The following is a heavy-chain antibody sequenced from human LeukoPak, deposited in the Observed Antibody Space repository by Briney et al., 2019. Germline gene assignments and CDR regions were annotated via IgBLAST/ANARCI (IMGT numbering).Heavy chain of an antibody. CDR3: AKDIVVVPAAGMDV. D-gene: IGHD2-2*01. J-gene: IGHJ6*02. CDR1: GFTFDDYA. CDR2: ISWNSGSI. Sequence: PGGSLRLSCAASGFTFDDYAMHWVRQDPGKGLEWVSGISWNSGSIGYADSVKGRFTISRDNAKNSLYLQMNSLRAEDTALYYCAKDIVVVPAAGMDVWGQGTTVTVSS. V-gene: IGHV3-9*01.